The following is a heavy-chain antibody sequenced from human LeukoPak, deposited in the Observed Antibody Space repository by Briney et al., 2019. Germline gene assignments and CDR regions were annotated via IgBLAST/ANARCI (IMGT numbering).Heavy chain of an antibody. CDR3: ATAGVAATYWYFDL. J-gene: IGHJ2*01. CDR1: GFTFSSYS. D-gene: IGHD6-19*01. V-gene: IGHV3-9*01. CDR2: ISWNSGSI. Sequence: AGGSLRLSCAASGFTFSSYSMNWVRQAPGKGLEWVSGISWNSGSIGYADSVKGRFTISRDNAKNSLYLQMNSLRAEDTALYYCATAGVAATYWYFDLWGRGTLVTVSS.